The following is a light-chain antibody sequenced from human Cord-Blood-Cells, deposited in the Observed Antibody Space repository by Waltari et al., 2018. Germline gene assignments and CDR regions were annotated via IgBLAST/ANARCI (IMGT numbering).Light chain of an antibody. CDR2: DVS. CDR3: SSYTSSSTLV. J-gene: IGLJ3*02. CDR1: SSDVGGYNY. V-gene: IGLV2-14*04. Sequence: GTSSDVGGYNYVSWYQQHPGKAPKLMIYDVSKRPSGVSNRYSGSKSGNTASLTISGLQAEDEADYYCSSYTSSSTLVFGGGTMLTVL.